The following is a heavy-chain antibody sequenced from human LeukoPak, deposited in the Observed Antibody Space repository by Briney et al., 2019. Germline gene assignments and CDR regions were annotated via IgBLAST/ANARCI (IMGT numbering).Heavy chain of an antibody. CDR1: GGSISSDNW. CDR3: ATNGWYCLDH. D-gene: IGHD6-19*01. J-gene: IGHJ1*01. CDR2: IYHSGST. Sequence: SETMSLTCAVSGGSISSDNWWSWVRQPPGKGLEWIGEIYHSGSTNYNPSLQSRVTISVDKSNNHFSLRLTSVTAADTAVYYCATNGWYCLDHWGQGALVTVSS. V-gene: IGHV4-4*02.